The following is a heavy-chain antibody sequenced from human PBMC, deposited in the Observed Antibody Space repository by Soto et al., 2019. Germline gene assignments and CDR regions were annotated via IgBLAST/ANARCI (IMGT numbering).Heavy chain of an antibody. CDR2: ISAYNGNT. V-gene: IGHV1-18*04. CDR1: GYTFTSYG. CDR3: ARDPHDFWSSYTTRLYYYYYGMDV. D-gene: IGHD3-3*01. J-gene: IGHJ6*02. Sequence: ASVKVSCKASGYTFTSYGISWVRQAPGQGLEWMGWISAYNGNTNYAQKLQGRVTMTTDTSTSTAYMELRSLRSDDTAVYYSARDPHDFWSSYTTRLYYYYYGMDVWGQGTKVTVYS.